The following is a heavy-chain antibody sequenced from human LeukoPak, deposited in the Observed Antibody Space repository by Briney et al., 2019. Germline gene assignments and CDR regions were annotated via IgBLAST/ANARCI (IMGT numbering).Heavy chain of an antibody. CDR1: GCSLSSSSYY. J-gene: IGHJ4*02. V-gene: IGHV4-39*07. CDR2: IYYSGST. D-gene: IGHD3-22*01. Sequence: SETLSLTCIVSGCSLSSSSYYWRWIRQPPGKGLEWIGSIYYSGSTYYNPSLKSRVTISVDTSKNQFSLKLSSVTAADTAVYYCARPAYSGSGYYFHYWGQGTLVTVSS. CDR3: ARPAYSGSGYYFHY.